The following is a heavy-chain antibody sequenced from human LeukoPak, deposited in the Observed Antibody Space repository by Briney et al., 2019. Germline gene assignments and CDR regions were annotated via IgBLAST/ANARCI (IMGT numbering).Heavy chain of an antibody. J-gene: IGHJ6*03. Sequence: PGGSLRLSCAASGFTFSSYSMNWVRQAPGKGLEWVSSISSSSSYIYYADSVKGRFTISRDNAKNSLYLQMNSLRAEDTAVYYCAKDHGWELDGSGEYYFYYCMDVWGKGTTVTIPS. CDR2: ISSSSSYI. CDR1: GFTFSSYS. V-gene: IGHV3-21*01. D-gene: IGHD1-26*01. CDR3: AKDHGWELDGSGEYYFYYCMDV.